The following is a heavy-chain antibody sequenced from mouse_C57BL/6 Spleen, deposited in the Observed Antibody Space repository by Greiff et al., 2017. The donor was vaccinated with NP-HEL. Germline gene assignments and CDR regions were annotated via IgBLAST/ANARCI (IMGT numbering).Heavy chain of an antibody. CDR1: GFSLTSYG. J-gene: IGHJ1*03. CDR2: IWSGGST. Sequence: VKLVESGPGLVQPSQSLSITCTVSGFSLTSYGVHWVRQSPGKGLEWLGVIWSGGSTDYNAAFISRLSISKDNSKSQVFFKMNSLQADDTAIYYCAREEELNWYFDVWGTGTTVTVSS. CDR3: AREEELNWYFDV. V-gene: IGHV2-2*01.